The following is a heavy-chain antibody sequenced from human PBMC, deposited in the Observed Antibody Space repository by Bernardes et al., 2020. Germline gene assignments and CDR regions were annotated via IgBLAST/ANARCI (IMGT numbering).Heavy chain of an antibody. CDR1: EFTFSTYG. J-gene: IGHJ6*03. CDR2: ISGSGGST. CDR3: ARFYYGSGSYYIAFDYYYYMDL. V-gene: IGHV3-23*01. Sequence: GGSLRLSCAASEFTFSTYGMSWVRQAPGKGLEWVSTISGSGGSTYYADSVKGRFTISRDNSENTLYLQMNSLRAEDTAIYYCARFYYGSGSYYIAFDYYYYMDLWGKGTTVTVSS. D-gene: IGHD3-10*01.